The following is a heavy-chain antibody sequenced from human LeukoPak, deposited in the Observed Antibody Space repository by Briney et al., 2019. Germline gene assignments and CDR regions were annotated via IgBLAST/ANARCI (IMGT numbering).Heavy chain of an antibody. CDR1: GFTVSSNY. CDR3: ARESGYSYGLAGFFDY. Sequence: GGSLRLSCAASGFTVSSNYMSWVRQAPGKGLEWVSVIYSDGRIHSADSVKGRFTISRDDSKNTLSLQMNSLSAEDTAVYYCARESGYSYGLAGFFDYWGQGTLVTVSS. D-gene: IGHD5-18*01. J-gene: IGHJ4*02. CDR2: IYSDGRI. V-gene: IGHV3-53*01.